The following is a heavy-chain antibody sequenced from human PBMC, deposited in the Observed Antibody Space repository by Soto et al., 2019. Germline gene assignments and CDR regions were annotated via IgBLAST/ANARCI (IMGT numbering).Heavy chain of an antibody. D-gene: IGHD6-19*01. Sequence: GLLSLSCASSGLTFSGYIMNWIRQATGKGLEWVSSISSSSSYIYYADSVKGRFTISRDNAKNSLYLQMNSLRAEDTAVYYCARSSEQWLVPGGYYFDYWGQGTLVTVSS. CDR1: GLTFSGYI. CDR3: ARSSEQWLVPGGYYFDY. J-gene: IGHJ4*02. CDR2: ISSSSSYI. V-gene: IGHV3-21*01.